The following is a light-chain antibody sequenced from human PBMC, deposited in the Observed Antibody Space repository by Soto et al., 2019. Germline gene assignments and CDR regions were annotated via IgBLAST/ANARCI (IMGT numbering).Light chain of an antibody. J-gene: IGLJ2*01. CDR1: SSNIGAGYD. Sequence: QSVLTQPPSVSGAPGQRVTISCTGSSSNIGAGYDVHWYQQLPGTPPKLLIYGNSNRPSGVPDRSSGSKSGTSASLAIPGIQPEPEADYSAQSYDTRLCVHVVFGRGTKLTVL. CDR3: QSYDTRLCVHVV. CDR2: GNS. V-gene: IGLV1-40*01.